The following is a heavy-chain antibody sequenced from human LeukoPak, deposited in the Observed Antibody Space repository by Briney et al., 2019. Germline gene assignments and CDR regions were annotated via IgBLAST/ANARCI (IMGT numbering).Heavy chain of an antibody. D-gene: IGHD3-10*01. CDR3: ARHAVSGTYWPPFDY. V-gene: IGHV4-39*01. CDR2: TYYSGTT. Sequence: SETLSLTCTVSGDSISSSFYWGWIRQTPGKGLEWVGSTYYSGTTYYNPSFESRVTISVAPSKNQFSLRLTSVTAADTAIDLCARHAVSGTYWPPFDYWGQGSLVTVSS. J-gene: IGHJ4*02. CDR1: GDSISSSFY.